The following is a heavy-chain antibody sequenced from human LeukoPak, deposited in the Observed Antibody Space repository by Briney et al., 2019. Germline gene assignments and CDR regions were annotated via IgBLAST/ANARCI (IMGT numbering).Heavy chain of an antibody. CDR2: INHSGST. CDR1: GGSFSGYY. CDR3: ARDFTMVRGVPDY. Sequence: SETLSLTCAVYGGSFSGYYWSWIRQPPGKGLEWIGEINHSGSTNYNPPLKSRVTISVDTSKNQFSLKLSSVTAADTAVYYCARDFTMVRGVPDYWGQGTLVTVSS. V-gene: IGHV4-34*01. J-gene: IGHJ4*02. D-gene: IGHD3-10*01.